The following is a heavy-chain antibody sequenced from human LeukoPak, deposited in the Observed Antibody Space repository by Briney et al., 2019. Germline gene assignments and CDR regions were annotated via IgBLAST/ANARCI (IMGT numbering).Heavy chain of an antibody. Sequence: PSETLSLTCTVSGGSISGYSWTWIRQPPGQGLEWIGYFHNSRTTSYNPSLTGRVIISVDTAMDQISLKLNSVTAADTAVYYCARGHLGLSPWGQETLVTVSS. V-gene: IGHV4-59*01. J-gene: IGHJ5*02. CDR1: GGSISGYS. D-gene: IGHD3-10*01. CDR2: FHNSRTT. CDR3: ARGHLGLSP.